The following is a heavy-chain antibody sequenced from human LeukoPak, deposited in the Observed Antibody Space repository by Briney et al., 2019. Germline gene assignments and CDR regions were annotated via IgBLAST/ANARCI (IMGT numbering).Heavy chain of an antibody. J-gene: IGHJ4*02. CDR3: ARGGDGYNSVLDY. D-gene: IGHD5-24*01. CDR2: IWYDGSNK. CDR1: GFTFSSYG. Sequence: SGGSLRLSCAASGFTFSSYGMHWVRQAPGKGLEWVAVIWYDGSNKYYADSVKGRFTISRDNSKNTLYLQMNSLRAEDTAVYYCARGGDGYNSVLDYWGQGTLVTVSS. V-gene: IGHV3-33*01.